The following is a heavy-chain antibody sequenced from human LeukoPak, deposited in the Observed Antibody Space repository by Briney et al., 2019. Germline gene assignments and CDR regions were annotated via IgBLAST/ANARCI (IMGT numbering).Heavy chain of an antibody. J-gene: IGHJ4*02. CDR3: AGRRVLDASFDY. Sequence: GRSLRLSCAASGFTLGDYALHWVRQAPGKGLEWVSGISWNGGRVGYADSVKGRFTISRDNSKNTLFLQMNRLRAEDTAVYYCAGRRVLDASFDYWGQGTLVTVSS. D-gene: IGHD3-16*01. V-gene: IGHV3-9*01. CDR1: GFTLGDYA. CDR2: ISWNGGRV.